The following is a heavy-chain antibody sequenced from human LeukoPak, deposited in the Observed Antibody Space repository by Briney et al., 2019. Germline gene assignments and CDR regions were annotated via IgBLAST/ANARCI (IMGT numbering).Heavy chain of an antibody. CDR3: ATERSGGTWFDP. CDR1: GYTFTTYH. Sequence: ASVKVSCKASGYTFTTYHMHWVRQAPGQGLEWVGMIDTSDGNTNYAQKFLDRVTMTRDTSTSTVYMELSGLRSYDTAEYYCATERSGGTWFDPWGEGTLVTVSS. J-gene: IGHJ5*02. V-gene: IGHV1-46*01. D-gene: IGHD2-15*01. CDR2: IDTSDGNT.